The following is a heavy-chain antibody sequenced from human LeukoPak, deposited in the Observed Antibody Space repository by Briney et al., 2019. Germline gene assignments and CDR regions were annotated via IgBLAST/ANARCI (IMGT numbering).Heavy chain of an antibody. CDR3: ARGRRGLWFGELSIPWGYYYYGMDV. CDR1: GGSFSGYY. D-gene: IGHD3-10*01. V-gene: IGHV4-34*01. CDR2: INHSGST. J-gene: IGHJ6*02. Sequence: TSSEALSLTCAVYGGSFSGYYWSWIRQPPGKGLEWIGEINHSGSTNYNPSLKSRVTISVDTSKNQFSLKLSSVTAADTAVYYCARGRRGLWFGELSIPWGYYYYGMDVWGQGTTVTVSS.